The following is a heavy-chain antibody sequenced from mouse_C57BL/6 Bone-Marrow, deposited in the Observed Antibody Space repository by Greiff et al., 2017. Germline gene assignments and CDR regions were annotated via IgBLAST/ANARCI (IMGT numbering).Heavy chain of an antibody. J-gene: IGHJ4*01. CDR1: GFNIKDYY. V-gene: IGHV14-1*01. D-gene: IGHD1-1*01. CDR2: IDPEDGDT. Sequence: EVQLQQSGAELVRPGASVKLSCTASGFNIKDYYMHWVKQRPEQGLEWIGRIDPEDGDTEYAPKFQGKATMTADTSSTTAYLQLSSLTSEDTAFYYCTTGDYYGSSKYYYAMDYWGQGTSVTVSS. CDR3: TTGDYYGSSKYYYAMDY.